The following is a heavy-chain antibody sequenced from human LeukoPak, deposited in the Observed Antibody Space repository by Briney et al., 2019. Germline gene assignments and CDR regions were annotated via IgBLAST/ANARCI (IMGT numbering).Heavy chain of an antibody. J-gene: IGHJ5*02. CDR2: ISGSGGST. D-gene: IGHD1-7*01. CDR1: GFTFSSYA. CDR3: AKDIGTGTTNWFDP. V-gene: IGHV3-23*01. Sequence: GGSLRLSCAASGFTFSSYAMSWVRQAPGKGLEWVSAISGSGGSTYYADSVTGRFTISRDNSNNTLYLQMNSLRAEDTAVYYCAKDIGTGTTNWFDPWGQGTLVTVSS.